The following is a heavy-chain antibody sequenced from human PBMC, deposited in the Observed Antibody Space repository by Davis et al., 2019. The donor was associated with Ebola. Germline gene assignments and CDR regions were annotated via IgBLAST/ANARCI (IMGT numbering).Heavy chain of an antibody. Sequence: GESLKIPCSASGFTFNNYAMDWVRQAPGGGPEWVSNINFGGSATYYADSVKGRFTISRDNSKNILYLQMDSLRIEDTAQYYCAGDPNWESGSWGQGTLVSVSS. J-gene: IGHJ5*02. CDR3: AGDPNWESGS. D-gene: IGHD1-1*01. CDR2: INFGGSAT. V-gene: IGHV3-23*01. CDR1: GFTFNNYA.